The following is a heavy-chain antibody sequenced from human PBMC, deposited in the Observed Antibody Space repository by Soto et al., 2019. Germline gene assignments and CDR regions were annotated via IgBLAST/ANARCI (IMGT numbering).Heavy chain of an antibody. V-gene: IGHV3-30*03. CDR3: TRESNDQYSTSKWAFDD. J-gene: IGHJ4*02. D-gene: IGHD1-26*01. CDR1: GFTFSSYG. CDR2: ISFDGRTT. Sequence: QVQLVESGGGVVQPGRSLRLSCAASGFTFSSYGMHWVRQAPGKGLEWVAVISFDGRTTYYADSVKGRFTISRDNSENTLYLQMSNLRAEDTAVYYCTRESNDQYSTSKWAFDDWGQGSLVTVSS.